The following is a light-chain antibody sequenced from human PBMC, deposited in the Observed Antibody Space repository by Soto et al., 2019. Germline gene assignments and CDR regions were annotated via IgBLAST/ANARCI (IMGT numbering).Light chain of an antibody. CDR3: YTYRGYYSRV. J-gene: IGLJ1*01. V-gene: IGLV2-14*01. CDR1: SSDDGGYNF. Sequence: QSALAQPASVSGSPGQSITISCTGTSSDDGGYNFVSWYQQRPGRGPKLLIYEVSRRPSGVSNRFSGSKSGDTASLTISGLQAEDEADYYCYTYRGYYSRVFGTGAKVTVL. CDR2: EVS.